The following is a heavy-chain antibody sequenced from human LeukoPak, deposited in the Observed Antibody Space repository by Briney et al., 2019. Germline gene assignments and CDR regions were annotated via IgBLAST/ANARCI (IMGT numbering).Heavy chain of an antibody. CDR3: ARWIGNGMDV. V-gene: IGHV4-34*01. J-gene: IGHJ6*04. CDR2: IDHSGST. Sequence: SETLSLTCAVHDGSFSGYYWSWIRQPPGKGLEWIGEIDHSGSTNYNPALKSRVNISVDMSKNQFSLKVNSVTAADTAVYYCARWIGNGMDVWGKGTTVTVSS. CDR1: DGSFSGYY. D-gene: IGHD5-12*01.